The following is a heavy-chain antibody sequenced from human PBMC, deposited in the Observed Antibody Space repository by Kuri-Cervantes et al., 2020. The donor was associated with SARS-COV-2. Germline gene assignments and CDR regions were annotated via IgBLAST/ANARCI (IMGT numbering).Heavy chain of an antibody. CDR3: AIPRNDYYDSSGPFLS. J-gene: IGHJ5*02. D-gene: IGHD3-22*01. V-gene: IGHV3-30*03. Sequence: GESLKISCAVSGFTFSGYGMHWVRQAPGKGLEWVAVISYDGSDKYYADSVKGRFTISRDNSKNTMYLQMNSLRAEDTAVYYCAIPRNDYYDSSGPFLSWGQGTLVTVSS. CDR2: ISYDGSDK. CDR1: GFTFSGYG.